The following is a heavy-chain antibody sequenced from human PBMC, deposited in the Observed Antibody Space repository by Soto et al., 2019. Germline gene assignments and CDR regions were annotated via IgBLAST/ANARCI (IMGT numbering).Heavy chain of an antibody. CDR1: DFAFGSHT. CDR3: VKDISADV. V-gene: IGHV3-21*01. CDR2: ISSATTYI. D-gene: IGHD1-20*01. Sequence: GGSLRLSCAASDFAFGSHTMAWVRQAPGKGLEWVSSISSATTYILYVDSVRGRFTISRDNAKKSLFLQMDSLTADDTAVYYCVKDISADVWGQGTTVTVSS. J-gene: IGHJ6*02.